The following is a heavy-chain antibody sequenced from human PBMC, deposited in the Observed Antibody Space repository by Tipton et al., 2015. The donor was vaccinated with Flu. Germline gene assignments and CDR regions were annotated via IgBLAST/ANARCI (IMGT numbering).Heavy chain of an antibody. CDR3: AKGSTLVFQFVVAATAGGFDH. V-gene: IGHV3-9*01. Sequence: SLRLSCLGSGFEFGDYAMNWVRQVPGKGLEWVSSVNWNGGKVAYAESVKGRFTISRDNSKNSVYLDINSLRPDDAALYYCAKGSTLVFQFVVAATAGGFDHWGQGTLVSVSS. CDR2: VNWNGGKV. CDR1: GFEFGDYA. D-gene: IGHD1-1*01. J-gene: IGHJ4*02.